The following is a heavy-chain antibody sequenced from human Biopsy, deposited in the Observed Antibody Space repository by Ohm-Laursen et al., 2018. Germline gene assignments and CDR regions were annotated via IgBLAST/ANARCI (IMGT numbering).Heavy chain of an antibody. V-gene: IGHV1-18*01. CDR1: GYTFISFG. CDR2: IGGDNGDT. Sequence: ASVKVSCNASGYTFISFGITWVRQAPGQGLEWVGYIGGDNGDTKYAQKFQGRVTMTTDTSTSTAYMELRSLRSDDTAFYYCARDGKYDSRGYWGPGTLVTVSS. D-gene: IGHD3-22*01. J-gene: IGHJ4*02. CDR3: ARDGKYDSRGY.